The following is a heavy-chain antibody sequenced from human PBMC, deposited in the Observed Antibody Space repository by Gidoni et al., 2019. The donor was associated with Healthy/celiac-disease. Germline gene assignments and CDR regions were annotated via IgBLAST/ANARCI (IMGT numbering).Heavy chain of an antibody. V-gene: IGHV4-59*08. CDR3: ARMTVTIDY. D-gene: IGHD4-4*01. CDR1: GGSISSYY. CDR2: IYYSGST. Sequence: QVQLQESGPGLVKPSETLSLTCTVSGGSISSYYWSWIRKPPGKGLEWIGYIYYSGSTNYNPTLKSRVTISVDTSKNQFSLKLSSVTAADTAVYYCARMTVTIDYWGQGTLVTVSS. J-gene: IGHJ4*02.